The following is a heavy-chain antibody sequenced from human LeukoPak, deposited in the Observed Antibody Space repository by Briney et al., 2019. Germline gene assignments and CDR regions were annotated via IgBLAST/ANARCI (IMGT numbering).Heavy chain of an antibody. CDR2: INAGNGNT. D-gene: IGHD3-10*01. V-gene: IGHV1-3*01. CDR3: ARDESITMVRGVIIYYYGMDV. J-gene: IGHJ6*04. Sequence: ASVKVSCKASGYTFTSYAMHWVRQAPGQRLEWMGWINAGNGNTKYSQKFQGRVTITTDTSASTAYMELSSLRSEDTAVYYCARDESITMVRGVIIYYYGMDVWGKGTTVTVSS. CDR1: GYTFTSYA.